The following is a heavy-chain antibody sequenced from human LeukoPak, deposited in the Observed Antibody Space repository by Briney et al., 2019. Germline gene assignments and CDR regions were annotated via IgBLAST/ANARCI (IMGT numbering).Heavy chain of an antibody. CDR1: GGTFNIYA. V-gene: IGHV1-69*04. D-gene: IGHD2-2*01. CDR2: ILPFVYIT. CDR3: ARCNMRPYAREYFDS. J-gene: IGHJ4*02. Sequence: ASVKVSCKAAGGTFNIYAFSWVRQAPGQGLEWIGRILPFVYITNYAQRFQGRLTITADKATSTASMELSSLNSEDTAFYYCARCNMRPYAREYFDSWGQGTLVTVSS.